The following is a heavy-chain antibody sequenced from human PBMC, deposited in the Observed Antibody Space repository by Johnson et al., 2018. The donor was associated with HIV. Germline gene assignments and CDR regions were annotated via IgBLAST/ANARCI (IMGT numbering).Heavy chain of an antibody. V-gene: IGHV3-30*03. D-gene: IGHD2-2*01. CDR3: ARGLGSRSAFDI. Sequence: VQLVESGGGVVQPGRSLRLSCAASGFTFSSYGMHWVRQAPGKGLEWVAVISYDGSNKYYADSVKGRFTISRDNSKNTLYLQMNSVRAEDTAVYYCARGLGSRSAFDIWGQGTMVTVSS. CDR1: GFTFSSYG. CDR2: ISYDGSNK. J-gene: IGHJ3*02.